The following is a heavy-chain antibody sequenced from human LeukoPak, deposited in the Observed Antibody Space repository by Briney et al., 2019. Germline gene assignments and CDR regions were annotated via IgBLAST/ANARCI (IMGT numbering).Heavy chain of an antibody. CDR2: FSGSGSRT. CDR1: GFIFNSFA. V-gene: IGHV3-23*01. D-gene: IGHD3-22*01. J-gene: IGHJ4*02. CDR3: AKSALAAGVAHYYDSSGSFDY. Sequence: GGSLRLSCAASGFIFNSFAMSWVRQAPGKGLERVSTFSGSGSRTSYADSVKGRFTISRDNSKNTLYLQMKSLRAEDTAVYYCAKSALAAGVAHYYDSSGSFDYWGQGTLVTVSS.